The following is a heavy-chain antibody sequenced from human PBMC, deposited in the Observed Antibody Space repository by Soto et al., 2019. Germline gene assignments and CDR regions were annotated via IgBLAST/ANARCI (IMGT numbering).Heavy chain of an antibody. D-gene: IGHD2-21*01. CDR3: VRAVGESRVFDY. V-gene: IGHV4-34*01. J-gene: IGHJ4*02. CDR1: GGSFSGYY. CDR2: INHSGST. Sequence: SETLSLTCAVYGGSFSGYYWSWIRQPPGKGLEWIGEINHSGSTNYDPSLKSRVTISVDTSKNQFSLKLSSVTAADTAVYYCVRAVGESRVFDYWGRGTLVTVSS.